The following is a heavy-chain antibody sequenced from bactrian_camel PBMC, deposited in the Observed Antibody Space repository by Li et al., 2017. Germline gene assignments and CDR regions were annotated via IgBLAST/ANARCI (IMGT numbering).Heavy chain of an antibody. Sequence: HVQLVESGGGLVQPGGSLRLSCAASGFTFSDVTMNWVRQAPGKGLEWVSSINSGGSSTYYRDSVKGRFTISRDNAKNTLYLQLNSLKTEDTAMYYCAQVRAPPPWNGYDDWGQGTQVTVS. CDR1: GFTFSDVT. J-gene: IGHJ4*01. V-gene: IGHV3S1*01. CDR3: AQVRAPPPWNGYDD. CDR2: INSGGSST.